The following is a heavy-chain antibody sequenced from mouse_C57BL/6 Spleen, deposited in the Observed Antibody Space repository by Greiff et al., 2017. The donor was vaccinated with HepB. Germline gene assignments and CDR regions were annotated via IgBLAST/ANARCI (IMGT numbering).Heavy chain of an antibody. Sequence: VKLMESGPELVKPGASVKISCKASGYAFSSSWMNWVKQRPGKGLEWIGRIYPGDGDTNYNGKFKGKATLTADKSSSTAYMQLSSLTSEDSAVYFCASDYGSSSVLFDYWGQGTTLTVSS. D-gene: IGHD1-1*01. CDR3: ASDYGSSSVLFDY. V-gene: IGHV1-82*01. CDR2: IYPGDGDT. J-gene: IGHJ2*01. CDR1: GYAFSSSW.